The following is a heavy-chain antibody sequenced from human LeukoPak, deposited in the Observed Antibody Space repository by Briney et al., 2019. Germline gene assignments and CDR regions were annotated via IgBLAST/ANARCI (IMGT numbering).Heavy chain of an antibody. CDR1: GGSISSYY. V-gene: IGHV4-59*01. CDR3: ARDGVWGAFDI. Sequence: SETLSLTCTVSGGSISSYYWSWVRQPPGKGLEWIGYIYYSGSTNYNPSLKSRVTISVDTSKNQFSLKLSSVTAADTAVYYFARDGVWGAFDIWGQGTMVTASS. J-gene: IGHJ3*02. D-gene: IGHD3-16*01. CDR2: IYYSGST.